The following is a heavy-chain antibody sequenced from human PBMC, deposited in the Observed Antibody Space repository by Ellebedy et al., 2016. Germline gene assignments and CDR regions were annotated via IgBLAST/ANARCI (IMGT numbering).Heavy chain of an antibody. CDR1: GLIVSSNY. D-gene: IGHD6-6*01. CDR3: ASLGGRQRYSD. CDR2: IYSGGST. J-gene: IGHJ4*02. Sequence: GESLKISCAASGLIVSSNYMSWVRQAPGKGLEWVSVIYSGGSTYYAESVKGRFTISRDNSKNTLYLQMNSLRAEDTAVYYCASLGGRQRYSDWGQGTLVTVST. V-gene: IGHV3-53*01.